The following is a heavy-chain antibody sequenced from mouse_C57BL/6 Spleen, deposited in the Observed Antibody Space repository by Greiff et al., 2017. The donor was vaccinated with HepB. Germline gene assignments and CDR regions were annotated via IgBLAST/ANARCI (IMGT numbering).Heavy chain of an antibody. D-gene: IGHD1-1*01. CDR3: ARGAIYYPYAMDY. J-gene: IGHJ4*01. V-gene: IGHV1-53*01. CDR2: INPSNGGT. Sequence: QVQLQQPGTELVKPGASVKLSCKASGYTFTTYWMHWVKQRPGQGLEWIGNINPSNGGTNYNEKFKSNATLTVDKSSSTAYMQLSSLTSEDSAVYYCARGAIYYPYAMDYWGQGTSVTVSS. CDR1: GYTFTTYW.